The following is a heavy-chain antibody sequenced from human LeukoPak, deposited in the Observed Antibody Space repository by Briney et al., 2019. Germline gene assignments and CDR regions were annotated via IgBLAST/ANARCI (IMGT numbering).Heavy chain of an antibody. D-gene: IGHD6-19*01. J-gene: IGHJ6*02. CDR1: GFTFSSYW. V-gene: IGHV3-7*01. CDR2: IKQDGSEK. CDR3: EKNSGRFSSGWYGRDV. Sequence: PGGSLRLSCAASGFTFSSYWMSWVRQAPGKGLEWVANIKQDGSEKYYVDSVKGRFTISRDNAKNLVYLQMNSLRAEDTALYYCEKNSGRFSSGWYGRDVGGQGPTVPVSS.